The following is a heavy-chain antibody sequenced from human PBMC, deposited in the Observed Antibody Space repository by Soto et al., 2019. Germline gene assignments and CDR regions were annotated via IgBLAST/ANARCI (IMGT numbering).Heavy chain of an antibody. CDR2: INAGTGDT. J-gene: IGHJ4*02. Sequence: ASVKVSCKASGYTFTSYAIHWVRQAPGQRLEWMGWINAGTGDTKYSQKFQGRVTITRDTSAITAYMELSSLRSEDTAVYYCARGVLPEYSSSSHYFDYWGQGTLVTVSS. CDR3: ARGVLPEYSSSSHYFDY. D-gene: IGHD6-6*01. CDR1: GYTFTSYA. V-gene: IGHV1-3*01.